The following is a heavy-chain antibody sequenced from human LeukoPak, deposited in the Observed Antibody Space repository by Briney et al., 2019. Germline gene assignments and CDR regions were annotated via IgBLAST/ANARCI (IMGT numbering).Heavy chain of an antibody. D-gene: IGHD3-22*01. V-gene: IGHV3-21*04. CDR2: ISSSSSYI. CDR1: GFTVSSNY. J-gene: IGHJ3*02. Sequence: GGSLRLSCAASGFTVSSNYMSWVRQAPGKGLEWVSSISSSSSYIYYADSVKGRFTISRDNAKNSLYLQMNSLRAEDTAVYYCAREFIYSSGYYGAFDIWGQGTMVTVSS. CDR3: AREFIYSSGYYGAFDI.